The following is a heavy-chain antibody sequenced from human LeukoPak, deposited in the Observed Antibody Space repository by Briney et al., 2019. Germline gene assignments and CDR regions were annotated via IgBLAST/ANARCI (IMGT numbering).Heavy chain of an antibody. CDR1: GLTFSSSW. Sequence: GGSLRLSCAVSGLTFSSSWMDWVRQAPGKGLEWVASINPEGSEKYSADSVKGRFTISRDNAKNSLYLQMDSLRVEDTAFYYCARDLAYSRLDYWGQGMLATVSS. CDR2: INPEGSEK. J-gene: IGHJ4*02. V-gene: IGHV3-7*01. D-gene: IGHD5-18*01. CDR3: ARDLAYSRLDY.